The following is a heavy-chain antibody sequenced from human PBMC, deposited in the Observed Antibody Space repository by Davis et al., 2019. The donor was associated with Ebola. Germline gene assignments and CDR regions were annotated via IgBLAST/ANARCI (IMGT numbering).Heavy chain of an antibody. CDR1: GGSISSYY. CDR2: IYYSGST. Sequence: MPSETLSLTCTVSGGSISSYYWSWIRQPPGKGLEWIGYIYYSGSTNYNPSLKSRLTMSVDTSKNQFSLKLSSVTAADTAVYYCGRDYWGSVDYWGQGTLVTVSS. V-gene: IGHV4-59*01. J-gene: IGHJ4*02. D-gene: IGHD7-27*01. CDR3: GRDYWGSVDY.